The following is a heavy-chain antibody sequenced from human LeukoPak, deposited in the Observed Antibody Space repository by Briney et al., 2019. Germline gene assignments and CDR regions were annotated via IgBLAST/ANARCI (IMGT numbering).Heavy chain of an antibody. CDR3: ARAHIVATTYLDY. J-gene: IGHJ4*02. Sequence: SQTLSLTCAVSGGSISSGGYSWSWIRQPPGKGLEWIGYIYHSGSTYYNPSLKSRVTISVDRSKNQFSLKLSSVTAADTAVYYCARAHIVATTYLDYWGQGTLVTVSS. D-gene: IGHD5-12*01. CDR2: IYHSGST. CDR1: GGSISSGGYS. V-gene: IGHV4-30-2*01.